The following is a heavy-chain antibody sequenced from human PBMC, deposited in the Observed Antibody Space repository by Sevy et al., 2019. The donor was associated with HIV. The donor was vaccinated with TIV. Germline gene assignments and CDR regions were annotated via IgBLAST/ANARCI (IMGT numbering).Heavy chain of an antibody. CDR3: ARGPYNSGLRLDF. CDR1: GFTFSISA. Sequence: GGSLRLSCAASGFTFSISAMTWVRQAPGKGLEWVSVISGSGNSAYYADSVKGRFTISRENSKNTVSLQMNSLRPDDTALYYCARGPYNSGLRLDFWGRGILVTVSS. J-gene: IGHJ4*02. V-gene: IGHV3-23*01. D-gene: IGHD5-12*01. CDR2: ISGSGNSA.